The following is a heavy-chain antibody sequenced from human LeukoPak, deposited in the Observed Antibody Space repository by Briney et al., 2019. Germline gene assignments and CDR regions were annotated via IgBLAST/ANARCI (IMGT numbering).Heavy chain of an antibody. CDR1: GFTFSSYW. Sequence: PGGSLRLSCAASGFTFSSYWMHWVRQAPGRGLVWVSRINSDGSSTSYADSVKGRFTISRDNAKNTLYLQMNSLRAEDTAVYYCARVYYGYFFDYWGQRTLVTVSS. CDR2: INSDGSST. D-gene: IGHD3-10*01. J-gene: IGHJ4*02. CDR3: ARVYYGYFFDY. V-gene: IGHV3-74*01.